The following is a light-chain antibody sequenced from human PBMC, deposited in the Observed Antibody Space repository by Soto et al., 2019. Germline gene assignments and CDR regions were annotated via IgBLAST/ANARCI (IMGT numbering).Light chain of an antibody. V-gene: IGLV2-14*01. CDR2: DVG. CDR1: SSDVGYYNY. CDR3: SSYTTTNTVV. Sequence: QSALTRPASVSGSPGQSITISCTGTSSDVGYYNYVSWYQQHPGKAPKLMIYDVGYRPSGVSNRFSGSKSANTASLTISGLQAEDEADYYCSSYTTTNTVVFGGGTQLTVL. J-gene: IGLJ2*01.